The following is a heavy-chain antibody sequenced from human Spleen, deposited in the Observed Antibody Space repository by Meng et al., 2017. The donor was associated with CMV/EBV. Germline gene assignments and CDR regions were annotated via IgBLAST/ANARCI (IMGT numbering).Heavy chain of an antibody. Sequence: QVRLHAWGVGLLQPLETLYLSCAVYCGYFSGYYWSWIRQPPGKGLEWIGEINHSGSTNYNPSLKSRVTISVDTSKNQFSLKLSSVTVADMAVYYCARGLGMIVVDRRDNWFDPWGQGTLVTVSS. CDR2: INHSGST. CDR1: CGYFSGYY. CDR3: ARGLGMIVVDRRDNWFDP. V-gene: IGHV4-34*01. J-gene: IGHJ5*02. D-gene: IGHD3-22*01.